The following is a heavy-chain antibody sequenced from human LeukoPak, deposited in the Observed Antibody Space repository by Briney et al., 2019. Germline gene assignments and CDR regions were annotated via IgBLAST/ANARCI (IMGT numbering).Heavy chain of an antibody. CDR1: GFTFSSSW. CDR2: IKQDGSEK. Sequence: GGSLRLSCAASGFTFSSSWMSWVRQAPGKGLEWVANIKQDGSEKYYVDSVKGRFTISRDNAKNSLYLQMNSLRAEDTAVYYCARGLYGDYYYYYYYMDVWGKGTTVTVSS. V-gene: IGHV3-7*01. J-gene: IGHJ6*03. CDR3: ARGLYGDYYYYYYYMDV. D-gene: IGHD4-17*01.